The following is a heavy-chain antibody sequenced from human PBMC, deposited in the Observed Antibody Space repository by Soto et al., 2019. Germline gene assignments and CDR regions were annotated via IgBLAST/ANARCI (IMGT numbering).Heavy chain of an antibody. J-gene: IGHJ4*02. CDR1: GFTFSGFD. CDR2: IGTAGDT. Sequence: GGSLRLSCEASGFTFSGFDMHWVRQPTGKGLEWVSSIGTAGDTYYAVSVKGRFTISRDNAKNSLSLQMNSLRAGDMAVYFCANSHEFGTHFFDSWGKGTQVTVSS. V-gene: IGHV3-13*01. D-gene: IGHD6-13*01. CDR3: ANSHEFGTHFFDS.